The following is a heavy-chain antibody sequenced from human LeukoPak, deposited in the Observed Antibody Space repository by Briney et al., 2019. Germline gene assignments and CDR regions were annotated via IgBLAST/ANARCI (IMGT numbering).Heavy chain of an antibody. V-gene: IGHV3-66*01. CDR3: AIAAAGPGAFDI. CDR1: GITVSDNY. Sequence: TGGSLRLSCAASGITVSDNYMTWVRQAPGKGLECISVIYRNGSTYYADSVKDRFTISRDNSKNTLYLQINSLRAEDTAVYYCAIAAAGPGAFDIWGQGTMVTVSS. CDR2: IYRNGST. J-gene: IGHJ3*02. D-gene: IGHD6-13*01.